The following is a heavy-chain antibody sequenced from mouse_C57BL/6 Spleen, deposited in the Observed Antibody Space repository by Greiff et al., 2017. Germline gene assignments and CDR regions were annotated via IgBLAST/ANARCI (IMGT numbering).Heavy chain of an antibody. CDR2: IYPGSGST. J-gene: IGHJ2*01. D-gene: IGHD2-12*01. CDR3: ARSWAYDIDY. Sequence: QVQLQQPGAELVKPGASVMMSCKASGYTFTSSWITGVKQRPGQGLEWIGDIYPGSGSTNCNEKFKSKATLTVDTSSSTAYMQLSSLTSEDSAVYYSARSWAYDIDYWGQGSTLTVSS. CDR1: GYTFTSSW. V-gene: IGHV1-55*01.